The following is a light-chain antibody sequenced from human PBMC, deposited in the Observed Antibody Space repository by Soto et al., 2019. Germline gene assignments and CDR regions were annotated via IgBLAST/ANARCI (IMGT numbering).Light chain of an antibody. CDR2: DVS. CDR3: SSYTSSSLWV. Sequence: QSALTQPASVSGSPGQSITISCTGTSSDVGDYNYVSWYQQHPGKAPKLMIYDVSNRPSGVSNRFSGSKSGNAASLIITGLQAEDEADYYCSSYTSSSLWVFGGGTKLTVL. V-gene: IGLV2-14*01. CDR1: SSDVGDYNY. J-gene: IGLJ3*02.